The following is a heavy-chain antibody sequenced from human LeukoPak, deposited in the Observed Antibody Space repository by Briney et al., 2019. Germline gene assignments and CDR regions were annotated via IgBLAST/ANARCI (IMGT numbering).Heavy chain of an antibody. CDR3: TKKRRRDDILTGSFSD. D-gene: IGHD3-9*01. CDR1: GFTFSGYG. CDR2: IRYA. V-gene: IGHV3-30*02. J-gene: IGHJ4*02. Sequence: GGSLRLSCAASGFTFSGYGMHWVRQAPGKGLEWVTFIRYAVKGRFTISRDNSKNTLYLQMNSLRAEDTAVYYGTKKRRRDDILTGSFSDWGQGILVTVSS.